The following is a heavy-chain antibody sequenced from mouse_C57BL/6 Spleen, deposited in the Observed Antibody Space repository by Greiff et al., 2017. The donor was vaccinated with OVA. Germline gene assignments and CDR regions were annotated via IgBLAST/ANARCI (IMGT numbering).Heavy chain of an antibody. CDR1: GYAFSSYW. Sequence: QVQLKESGAELVKPGASVKISCKASGYAFSSYWMNWVKQRPGKGLEWIGQIYPGDGDTNYNGKFKGKATLTADKSSSTAYMQLSSLTSEDSAVYFCARTIKDYGIPYYFDYWGQGTTLTVSS. CDR3: ARTIKDYGIPYYFDY. D-gene: IGHD1-1*01. V-gene: IGHV1-80*01. CDR2: IYPGDGDT. J-gene: IGHJ2*01.